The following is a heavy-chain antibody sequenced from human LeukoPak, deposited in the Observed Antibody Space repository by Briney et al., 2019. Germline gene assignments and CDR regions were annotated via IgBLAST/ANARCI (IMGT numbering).Heavy chain of an antibody. CDR2: ISSRSSYI. D-gene: IGHD3-22*01. J-gene: IGHJ4*02. V-gene: IGHV3-21*01. Sequence: PGGSLRLSCAASGFTFSSYNMNWVRQAPGKGLEWVSSISSRSSYINYADSVKGRFTISRDNAKNSLFLQMNTLRAEDTAVYYCASTPLLYYYDSSGYYGWGQGTLVTVSS. CDR1: GFTFSSYN. CDR3: ASTPLLYYYDSSGYYG.